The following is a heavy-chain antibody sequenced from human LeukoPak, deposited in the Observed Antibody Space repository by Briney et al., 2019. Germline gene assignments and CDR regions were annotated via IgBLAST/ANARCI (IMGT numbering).Heavy chain of an antibody. J-gene: IGHJ5*02. CDR3: ARCGGEIVATITPWFDP. V-gene: IGHV1-69*13. D-gene: IGHD5-12*01. CDR2: IIPIFGTA. Sequence: ASVKVSCKASGGTFSSYAISWARQAPGQGLEWMGGIIPIFGTANYAQKFQGRVTITADESTSTAYMELSSLRSEDTAVYYCARCGGEIVATITPWFDPWGQGTLVTVSS. CDR1: GGTFSSYA.